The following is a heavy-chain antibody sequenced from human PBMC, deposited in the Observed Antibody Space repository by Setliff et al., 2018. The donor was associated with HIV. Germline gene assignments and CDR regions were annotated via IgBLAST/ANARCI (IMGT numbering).Heavy chain of an antibody. CDR1: GFTFSSYN. D-gene: IGHD3-16*01. Sequence: GGSLRLSCAASGFTFSSYNMHWVRQAPGKGLEWVALISFDEKSQYYADSVKGRFTISRDNSKSSLYLQMNSLRAEDTAVYYCAKGVKYLDPWGQGTLVTVSS. CDR2: ISFDEKSQ. J-gene: IGHJ5*02. CDR3: AKGVKYLDP. V-gene: IGHV3-30*04.